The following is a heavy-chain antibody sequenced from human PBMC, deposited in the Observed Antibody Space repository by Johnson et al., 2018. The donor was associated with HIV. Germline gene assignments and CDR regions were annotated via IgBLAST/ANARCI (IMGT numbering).Heavy chain of an antibody. Sequence: QLVESGGGLVKPGGSLRLSCAASGFTFDDYGMSWVRQAPGKGLEWVSGINWNGGSTGYADYVKGRFTISRDNAKNSLYLQMNSLRAEDTALYYCAREGPNYYDSSAYYAFDIWGQGTKVTVSS. CDR1: GFTFDDYG. V-gene: IGHV3-20*04. CDR3: AREGPNYYDSSAYYAFDI. J-gene: IGHJ3*02. CDR2: INWNGGST. D-gene: IGHD3-22*01.